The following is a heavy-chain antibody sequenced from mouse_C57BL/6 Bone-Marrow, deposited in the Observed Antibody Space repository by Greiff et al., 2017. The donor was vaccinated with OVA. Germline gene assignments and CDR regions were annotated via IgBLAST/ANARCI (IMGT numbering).Heavy chain of an antibody. J-gene: IGHJ1*03. CDR1: GYTFTSYW. D-gene: IGHD1-1*01. CDR2: IDPSDSET. CDR3: ARDIVATRYFDV. V-gene: IGHV1-52*01. Sequence: QVQLQQPGAELVRPGSSVTLSCKASGYTFTSYWMHWVKQRPIQGLEWIGNIDPSDSETHYNQKFKDKATLTVAQSSSTAYMQLSSLTAEDSAVYYCARDIVATRYFDVWGTGTTVTVSS.